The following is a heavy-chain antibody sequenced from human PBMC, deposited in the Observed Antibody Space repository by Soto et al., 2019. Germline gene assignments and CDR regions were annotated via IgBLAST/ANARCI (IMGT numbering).Heavy chain of an antibody. CDR2: IYYSGST. V-gene: IGHV4-59*12. Sequence: SETLSLTCTVSGGSISSYYWSWIRQPPEKGLEWIGYIYYSGSTNYNPSLKSRVTISVDNSKNTLFLQMNILRAEDTAVYYCARAVVAGGFDCWGQGTLVTVSS. J-gene: IGHJ4*02. D-gene: IGHD2-15*01. CDR1: GGSISSYY. CDR3: ARAVVAGGFDC.